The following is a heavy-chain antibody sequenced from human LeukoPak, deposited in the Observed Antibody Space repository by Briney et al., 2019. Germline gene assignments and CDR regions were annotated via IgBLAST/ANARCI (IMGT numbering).Heavy chain of an antibody. CDR2: ISGSGGST. CDR1: GFTFSSYA. J-gene: IGHJ5*02. CDR3: AKGGGDCSSTSCSSNWFDP. V-gene: IGHV3-23*01. D-gene: IGHD2-2*01. Sequence: PGGSLRLSCAASGFTFSSYAMSWVRQAPGKGLEWVSAISGSGGSTYYADSVKGRFTISRDNSKNTLYLQMNSLRAEDTAVYYCAKGGGDCSSTSCSSNWFDPWGQGTLVTVSS.